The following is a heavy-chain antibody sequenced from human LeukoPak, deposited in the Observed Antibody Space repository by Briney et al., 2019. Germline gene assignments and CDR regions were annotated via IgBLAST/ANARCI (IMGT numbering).Heavy chain of an antibody. V-gene: IGHV3-21*01. D-gene: IGHD1-26*01. CDR3: ARGRTGIVGATIS. CDR1: GFTFSSHS. J-gene: IGHJ5*02. Sequence: GGSLRLSCTASGFTFSSHSMNWVRQAPGKGLEWVPSISSSGSYTYYADSVKGRFTISRDNAKNSLYLQMNSLRAEDTAVYYCARGRTGIVGATISWGQGTLVTVSS. CDR2: ISSSGSYT.